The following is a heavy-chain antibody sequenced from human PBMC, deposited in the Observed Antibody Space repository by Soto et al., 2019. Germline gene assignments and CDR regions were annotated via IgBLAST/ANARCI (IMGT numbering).Heavy chain of an antibody. Sequence: HPGGSLRLSCAASGFTFSSYAMSWVRQAPGKGLEWVSAISGSGGSTYYADSVKGRFTISRDNSKNTLCLQINSLRAEDTAVYYCANSLRYSYDGAFDIWGQGTMVTVSS. CDR3: ANSLRYSYDGAFDI. J-gene: IGHJ3*02. CDR1: GFTFSSYA. CDR2: ISGSGGST. V-gene: IGHV3-23*01. D-gene: IGHD5-18*01.